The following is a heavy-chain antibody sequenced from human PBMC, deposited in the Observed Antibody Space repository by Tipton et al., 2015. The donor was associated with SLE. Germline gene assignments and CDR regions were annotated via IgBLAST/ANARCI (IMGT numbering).Heavy chain of an antibody. CDR2: ISWYGDDI. D-gene: IGHD3-10*01. CDR1: GFNVGDYA. J-gene: IGHJ4*02. Sequence: RSLRLSCAASGFNVGDYAMHWVRRAPGKGLEWVSGISWYGDDIQYADSVKGRFTISRDNAKDTLYLQMNSLRAEDTAVYYCARIHYYGSGSRDYWGQGTLVTVSP. CDR3: ARIHYYGSGSRDY. V-gene: IGHV3-9*01.